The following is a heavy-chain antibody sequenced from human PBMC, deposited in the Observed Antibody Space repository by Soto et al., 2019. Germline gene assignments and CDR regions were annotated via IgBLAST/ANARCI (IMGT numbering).Heavy chain of an antibody. J-gene: IGHJ5*02. V-gene: IGHV4-39*01. Sequence: TLSLTCTVSGGSISSSSYYWGWIRQPPGKGLEWIGSIYYSGSTYYNPSLKSRVTISVDTSKNQFSLKLSSVTAADTAVYYCARHWQKMVPRTNNWFDPWGQGNLVTVSS. CDR2: IYYSGST. CDR3: ARHWQKMVPRTNNWFDP. CDR1: GGSISSSSYY. D-gene: IGHD6-13*01.